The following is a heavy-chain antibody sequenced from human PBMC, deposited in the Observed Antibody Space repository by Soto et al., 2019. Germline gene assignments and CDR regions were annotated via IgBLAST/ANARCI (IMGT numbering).Heavy chain of an antibody. D-gene: IGHD1-7*01. CDR1: GGSISSGDYY. Sequence: PSETLSLTCTVSGGSISSGDYYWSWIRQPPGKGLEWIGYIYYSGSTYYNPSLKSRVTISVDTSKNQFSLKLSSVTAADTAVYYCVKESWNSPPGGYYYGLDVWGQGTTVTVSS. CDR2: IYYSGST. V-gene: IGHV4-30-4*01. CDR3: VKESWNSPPGGYYYGLDV. J-gene: IGHJ6*02.